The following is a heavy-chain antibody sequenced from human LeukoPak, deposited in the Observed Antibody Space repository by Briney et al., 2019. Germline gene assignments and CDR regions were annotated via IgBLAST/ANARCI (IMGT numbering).Heavy chain of an antibody. CDR2: IYYSGST. J-gene: IGHJ5*02. CDR1: GGSISSSSYY. CDR3: ARAVVTARYWFDP. V-gene: IGHV4-39*07. Sequence: PSETLSLTCTASGGSISSSSYYWGWIRQPPGKGLEWIGSIYYSGSTYYNPSLKSRVTISVDTSKNQFSLKLSSVTAADTAVYYCARAVVTARYWFDPWGQGTLVTVSS. D-gene: IGHD2-21*02.